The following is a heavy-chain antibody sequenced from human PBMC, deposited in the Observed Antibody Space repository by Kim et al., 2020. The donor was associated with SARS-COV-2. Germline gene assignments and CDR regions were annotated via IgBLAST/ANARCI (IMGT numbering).Heavy chain of an antibody. Sequence: NYNPYLKSRVTISVDTTKNQFSRKLSSVTDADTAVYYCARTAYSGYEIDYWGQGTLVTVSS. CDR3: ARTAYSGYEIDY. V-gene: IGHV4-59*01. J-gene: IGHJ4*02. D-gene: IGHD5-12*01.